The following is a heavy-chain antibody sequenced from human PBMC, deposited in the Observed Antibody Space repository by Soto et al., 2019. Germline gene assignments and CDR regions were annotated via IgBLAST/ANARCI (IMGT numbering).Heavy chain of an antibody. J-gene: IGHJ4*02. CDR1: GGTFSSYA. CDR3: ARDQALSNYYDSSPYYFDY. CDR2: IIPIFGTA. V-gene: IGHV1-69*13. D-gene: IGHD3-22*01. Sequence: SVTGSCKASGGTFSSYAISWVRQAHGQGLEWMGGIIPIFGTANYAQKFQGRVTITADESTSTAYMELSSLRSEDTAVYYCARDQALSNYYDSSPYYFDYWGQGTLVTVSS.